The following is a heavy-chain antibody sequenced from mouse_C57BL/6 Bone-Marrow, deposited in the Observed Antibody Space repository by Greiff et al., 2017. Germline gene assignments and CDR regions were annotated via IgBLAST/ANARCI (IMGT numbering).Heavy chain of an antibody. CDR1: GYSITSGYY. CDR2: ISYDGSN. J-gene: IGHJ3*01. CDR3: ASVWFAY. Sequence: EVKLMESGPGLVKPSQSLSLTCSVTGYSITSGYYWNWIRQFPGNKLEWMGYISYDGSNNYNPSLKNRISITRDTSKNQFFLKLNSVTTEDTATYYCASVWFAYGGQGTRVTVSA. V-gene: IGHV3-6*01.